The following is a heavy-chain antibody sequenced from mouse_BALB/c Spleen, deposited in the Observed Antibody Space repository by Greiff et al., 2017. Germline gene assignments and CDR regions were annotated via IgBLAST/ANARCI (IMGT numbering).Heavy chain of an antibody. D-gene: IGHD2-4*01. Sequence: DVMLVESGGGLVKPGGSLKLSCAASGFTFSDYYMYWVRQTPEKRLEWVATISDGGSYTYYPDSVKGRFTISRDNAKNNLYLQMSSLKSEDTAMYYCAREDDYDGYWGQGTTLTVSS. J-gene: IGHJ2*01. CDR1: GFTFSDYY. CDR2: ISDGGSYT. V-gene: IGHV5-4*02. CDR3: AREDDYDGY.